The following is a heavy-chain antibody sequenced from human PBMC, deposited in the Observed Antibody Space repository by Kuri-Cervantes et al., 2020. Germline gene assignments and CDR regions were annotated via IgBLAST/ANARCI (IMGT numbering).Heavy chain of an antibody. Sequence: GESLKISCAASGFTFSSYGMHWVRQAPGKGLEWVAVIWYDGSNKYYADSVKGRFTISRDNSKNTLYLQMNSLRAEDTAAYYCATGDGVLGFLGYWGQGTLVTVSS. CDR1: GFTFSSYG. CDR3: ATGDGVLGFLGY. V-gene: IGHV3-30*02. CDR2: IWYDGSNK. D-gene: IGHD3-3*01. J-gene: IGHJ4*02.